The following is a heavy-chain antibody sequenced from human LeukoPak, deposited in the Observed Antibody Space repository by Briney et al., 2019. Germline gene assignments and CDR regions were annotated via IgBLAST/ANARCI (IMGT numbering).Heavy chain of an antibody. V-gene: IGHV3-66*02. D-gene: IGHD3-3*01. Sequence: GGSLRLSCAAPGFTVSSNYMSWVRQAPGRGLEWVSVIYSGGSTYYADSVKGRFTISRDNSKNTLYLQMNSLRAEDTAVYYCARDFVFDYWGQGTLVTVSS. CDR1: GFTVSSNY. J-gene: IGHJ4*02. CDR2: IYSGGST. CDR3: ARDFVFDY.